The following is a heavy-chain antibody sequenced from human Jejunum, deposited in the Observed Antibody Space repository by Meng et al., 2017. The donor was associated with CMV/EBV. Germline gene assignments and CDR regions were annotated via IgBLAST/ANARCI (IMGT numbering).Heavy chain of an antibody. Sequence: SGVTVSANFMSWVRQAPGKGLEWVSIVYTSGNTYIADSVKGRFTISTDNSKNTLHLQMSSLRAEDTAIYFCARPHSASYSYALDVWGQGTTVTVSS. CDR3: ARPHSASYSYALDV. CDR2: VYTSGNT. D-gene: IGHD5-18*01. V-gene: IGHV3-53*01. J-gene: IGHJ6*02. CDR1: GVTVSANF.